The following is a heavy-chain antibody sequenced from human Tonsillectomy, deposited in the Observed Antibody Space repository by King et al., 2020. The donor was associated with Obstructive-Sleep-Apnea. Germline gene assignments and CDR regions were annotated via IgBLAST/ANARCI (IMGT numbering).Heavy chain of an antibody. J-gene: IGHJ4*02. Sequence: VQLVESGGGLVRPAGSLRLSCAASGFTFSSYDMNWVRQAPGKGLEWVSSINGTGGGTNYADSVKGRFIISRDNSRNTLYLQLNSLRAEDTAIYYCAKDRERFSNGYYTGYYFDSWGQGNLVTVSS. CDR3: AKDRERFSNGYYTGYYFDS. V-gene: IGHV3-23*04. CDR2: INGTGGGT. CDR1: GFTFSSYD. D-gene: IGHD2-8*02.